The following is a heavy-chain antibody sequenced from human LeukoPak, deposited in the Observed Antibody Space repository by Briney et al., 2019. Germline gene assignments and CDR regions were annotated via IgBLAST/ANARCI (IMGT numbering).Heavy chain of an antibody. V-gene: IGHV3-48*01. D-gene: IGHD5-24*01. CDR1: GFTFSSYS. J-gene: IGHJ4*02. CDR3: ARVEMATISTLDY. Sequence: GGSLRLSCAASGFTFSSYSMNWVRQAPGKGLEWVSYISSSSSTIYYADSVKGRFTISRDNAKNSLYLQMNSLRAEDTAVYYCARVEMATISTLDYWGQGTLVTVSS. CDR2: ISSSSSTI.